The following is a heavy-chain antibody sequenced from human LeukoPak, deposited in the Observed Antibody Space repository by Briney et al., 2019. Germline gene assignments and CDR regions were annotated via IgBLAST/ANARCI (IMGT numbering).Heavy chain of an antibody. CDR1: GASFSSSTYY. CDR2: IYYSGST. V-gene: IGHV4-39*01. J-gene: IGHJ4*02. Sequence: SETLSLTCTVAGASFSSSTYYWGWIRQPPGKGLEWIGSIYYSGSTYYNPSLKSRVTMSVDTSKNQFSLKLSSVTAADTAVYYCARHAGGISATGTRPFDYWGQGTLVTVSS. CDR3: ARHAGGISATGTRPFDY. D-gene: IGHD6-13*01.